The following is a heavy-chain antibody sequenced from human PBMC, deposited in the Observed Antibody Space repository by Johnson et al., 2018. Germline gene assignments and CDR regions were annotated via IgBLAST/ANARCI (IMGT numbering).Heavy chain of an antibody. D-gene: IGHD6-19*01. CDR3: AKDKGRQWLDDAFDI. CDR2: ISYDGRNK. Sequence: QVQLVQSGGGVVQPGRSLRVSCAASGFTFSSYGMHWVRQAPGKGLEWVAVISYDGRNKYYGDSVRGRFTISRDNSKNTLYREMSSLRAEDTAVYHCAKDKGRQWLDDAFDIWGQGTMVSVSS. CDR1: GFTFSSYG. V-gene: IGHV3-30*18. J-gene: IGHJ3*02.